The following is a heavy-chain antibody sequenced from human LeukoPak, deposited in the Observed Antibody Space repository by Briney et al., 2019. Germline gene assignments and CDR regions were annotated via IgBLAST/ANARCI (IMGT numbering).Heavy chain of an antibody. Sequence: SETLSLTCTVSGGSIRSGDFYWSWIRQPPGKGLEWIGYIYYSGSTNYKPSLKSRVTISKDTSKNQFSLVLNSVTAADTAVYYCARTGYCSSASCSVVKQWLVRVYFDYWGQGTLVAVSS. CDR2: IYYSGST. CDR1: GGSIRSGDFY. V-gene: IGHV4-30-4*01. D-gene: IGHD2-2*01. J-gene: IGHJ4*02. CDR3: ARTGYCSSASCSVVKQWLVRVYFDY.